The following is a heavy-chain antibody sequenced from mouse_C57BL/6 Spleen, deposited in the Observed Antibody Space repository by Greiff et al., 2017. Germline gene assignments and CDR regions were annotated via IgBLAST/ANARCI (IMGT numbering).Heavy chain of an antibody. J-gene: IGHJ3*01. CDR2: IDPSDSYT. V-gene: IGHV1-69*01. CDR1: GYTFTSYW. CDR3: ARGRGSSPFAY. Sequence: QVQLKQPGAELVMPGASVKLSCKASGYTFTSYWMHWVKQRPGQGLEWIGEIDPSDSYTNYNQKFKGKSTLTVDKSSSTAYMQLSSLTSEDSAVYYCARGRGSSPFAYGGQGTLVTVSA. D-gene: IGHD1-1*01.